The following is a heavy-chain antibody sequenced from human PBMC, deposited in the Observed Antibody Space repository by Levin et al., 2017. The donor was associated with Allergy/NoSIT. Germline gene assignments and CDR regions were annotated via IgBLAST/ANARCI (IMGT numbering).Heavy chain of an antibody. J-gene: IGHJ6*03. D-gene: IGHD3-9*01. V-gene: IGHV4-59*01. CDR2: IYYSGST. CDR1: GGSISSYY. CDR3: ARRYFDDRDYYYYYYMDV. Sequence: PSETLSLTCTVSGGSISSYYWSWIRQPPGKGLEWIGYIYYSGSTNYNPSLKSRVTISVDTSKNQFSLKLSSVTAADTAVYYCARRYFDDRDYYYYYYMDVWGKGTTVTVSS.